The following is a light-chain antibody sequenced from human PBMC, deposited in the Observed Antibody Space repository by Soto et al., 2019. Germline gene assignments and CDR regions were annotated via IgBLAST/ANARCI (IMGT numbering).Light chain of an antibody. CDR1: SSDVGSYNL. J-gene: IGLJ1*01. CDR3: CSYAGSSTNV. V-gene: IGLV2-23*01. CDR2: EGS. Sequence: QSVLTQPASVSGSPGQSITISCTGTSSDVGSYNLVSWYQQHPGKAPKLMIYEGSKRPSGVSNRFSGSKSGNTASLTIPGLQAEYEADYYCCSYAGSSTNVFGTRTKVTVL.